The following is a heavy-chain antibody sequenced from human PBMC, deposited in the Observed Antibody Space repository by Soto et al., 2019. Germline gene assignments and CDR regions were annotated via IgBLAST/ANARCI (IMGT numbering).Heavy chain of an antibody. CDR2: VFHTGTT. Sequence: QVQLQESGPGLVKRSGTLSLTCAVSGDSVSSTYYWCWVRQPPGKGLEWIGEVFHTGTTSYNPSLRSRVTISMDKSNNQFSLDLSSVTAADTAVYYCARSAGWYAVHSWGPGTLVIVSS. V-gene: IGHV4-4*02. CDR1: GDSVSSTYY. J-gene: IGHJ4*02. D-gene: IGHD6-19*01. CDR3: ARSAGWYAVHS.